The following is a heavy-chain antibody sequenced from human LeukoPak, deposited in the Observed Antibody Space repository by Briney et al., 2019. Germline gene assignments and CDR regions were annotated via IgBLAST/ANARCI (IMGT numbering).Heavy chain of an antibody. Sequence: SVKVSCKASGGTFSSYAISWVRQAPGQGLEWMGGIIPIFGTANYAQKFQGRVTITADGSTSTAYMELSSLRSEDTAVYYCARASGGKRRTANYYYGMDVWGQGTTVTVSS. V-gene: IGHV1-69*13. D-gene: IGHD3-10*01. CDR2: IIPIFGTA. CDR1: GGTFSSYA. CDR3: ARASGGKRRTANYYYGMDV. J-gene: IGHJ6*02.